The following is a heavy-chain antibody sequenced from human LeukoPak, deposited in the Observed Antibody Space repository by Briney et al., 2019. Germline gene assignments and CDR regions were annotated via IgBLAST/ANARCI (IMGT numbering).Heavy chain of an antibody. J-gene: IGHJ4*02. CDR2: IYYSGST. Sequence: SETLSLTCTVSGGSINSYYWSWIRQPPGKGLEWIGYIYYSGSTNYNPSLKSRVTISVDTSKNQFSLKLTSVTAADTAVYYCARLDSSGYQTLDYWGQGTLATVSS. D-gene: IGHD3-22*01. CDR1: GGSINSYY. CDR3: ARLDSSGYQTLDY. V-gene: IGHV4-59*01.